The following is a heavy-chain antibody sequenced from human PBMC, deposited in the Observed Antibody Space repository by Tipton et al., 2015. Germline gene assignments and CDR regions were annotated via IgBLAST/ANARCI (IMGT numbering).Heavy chain of an antibody. Sequence: LRLSCTVSGDSISRSTDYWGWIRQPPGKGLEWIGTIYNSGRTYYNPSLQSQVAVSVDTSKNQFSLKLRSVTAADTAVYYCARVGTIFGVATYGMDVWGQGTTVTVSS. CDR2: IYNSGRT. D-gene: IGHD3-3*01. V-gene: IGHV4-39*01. CDR1: GDSISRSTDY. J-gene: IGHJ6*02. CDR3: ARVGTIFGVATYGMDV.